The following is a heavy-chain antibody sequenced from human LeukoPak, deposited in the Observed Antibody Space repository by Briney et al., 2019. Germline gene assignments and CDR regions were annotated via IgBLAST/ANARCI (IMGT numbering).Heavy chain of an antibody. D-gene: IGHD2/OR15-2a*01. CDR3: ARRRYFDTYLDP. CDR1: EYDFANYW. J-gene: IGHJ5*02. Sequence: HGESLKISCKGPEYDFANYWIGWVRQMPGRGLEWMGVVYPAGSIIHYSPSFQGQVTISVDRSVSTAYLQRTSLKASDSAMYFCARRRYFDTYLDPWGQGTLVTVSS. CDR2: VYPAGSII. V-gene: IGHV5-51*01.